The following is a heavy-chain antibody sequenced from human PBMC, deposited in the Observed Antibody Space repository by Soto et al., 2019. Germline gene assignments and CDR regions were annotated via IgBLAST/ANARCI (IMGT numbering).Heavy chain of an antibody. V-gene: IGHV1-46*01. CDR1: GYTFTAAY. CDR2: IDPSGGST. CDR3: ARDSGHYYRSDAFDK. J-gene: IGHJ3*02. D-gene: IGHD1-26*01. Sequence: ASVKVSCKASGYTFTAAYMHWVRQAPGQGLEWMGIIDPSGGSTSYSQKFQGRVTMTRDTSTSTVYMELNSLRSEDTAVFYCARDSGHYYRSDAFDKWGQGTMVTVSS.